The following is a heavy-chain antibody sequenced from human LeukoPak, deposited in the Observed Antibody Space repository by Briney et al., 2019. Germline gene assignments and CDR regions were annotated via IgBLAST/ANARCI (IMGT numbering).Heavy chain of an antibody. CDR3: ARSAHQWLLYY. CDR1: GYTFTSYG. CDR2: IGAYNGNT. D-gene: IGHD3-3*01. V-gene: IGHV1-18*01. Sequence: ASGKVSCKASGYTFTSYGISWVRQAPGQGLEWMGWIGAYNGNTNYAQKLQGRVTMTTDTSTSTAYMELRSLRSDDTAVYYCARSAHQWLLYYWGQGTLVTVPS. J-gene: IGHJ4*02.